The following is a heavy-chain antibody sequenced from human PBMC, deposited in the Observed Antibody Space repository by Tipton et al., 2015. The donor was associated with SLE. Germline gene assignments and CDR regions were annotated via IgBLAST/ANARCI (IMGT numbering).Heavy chain of an antibody. J-gene: IGHJ4*02. Sequence: TLSLTCTVSGGSISSYYWSWIRQPPGKGLEWIGYIYYSGSTDYNPSLKSRVTISVDTSKNQFSLKLSFVTAADTAVYYCARHEDRGYSYGSSFDYWGQGTLVTVSS. CDR1: GGSISSYY. CDR3: ARHEDRGYSYGSSFDY. V-gene: IGHV4-59*08. D-gene: IGHD5-18*01. CDR2: IYYSGST.